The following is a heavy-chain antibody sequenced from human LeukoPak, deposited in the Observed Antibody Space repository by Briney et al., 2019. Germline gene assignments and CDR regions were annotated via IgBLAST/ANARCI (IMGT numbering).Heavy chain of an antibody. J-gene: IGHJ4*02. CDR3: ARVQVKRLFSYPNYCSSTSCPPYYFDY. CDR1: GGSISSGGYY. D-gene: IGHD2-2*01. Sequence: SETLSLTCTVSGGSISSGGYYWSWIRQPPGKGLEWIGYIYHSGSTYYNPSLKSRATISVDRSKNQFSLKLSSVTAADTAVYYCARVQVKRLFSYPNYCSSTSCPPYYFDYWGQGTLVTVSS. V-gene: IGHV4-30-2*01. CDR2: IYHSGST.